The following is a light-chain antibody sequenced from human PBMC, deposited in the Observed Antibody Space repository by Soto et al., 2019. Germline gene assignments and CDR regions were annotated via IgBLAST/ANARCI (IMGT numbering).Light chain of an antibody. CDR2: GAS. J-gene: IGKJ1*01. CDR1: QSVSSN. V-gene: IGKV3-15*01. CDR3: QQYNDWPPWT. Sequence: EIGMTQSPATLSVSPGERATLSCRASQSVSSNLAWYQQKPGQAPRLLIYGASTRATGIPARFSGSGSGTEFTLTISSLLSEDFAVYHCQQYNDWPPWTFGQGTKVEIK.